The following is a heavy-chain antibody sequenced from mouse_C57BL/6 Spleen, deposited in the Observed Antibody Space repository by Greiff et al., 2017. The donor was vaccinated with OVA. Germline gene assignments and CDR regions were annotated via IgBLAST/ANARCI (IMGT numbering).Heavy chain of an antibody. D-gene: IGHD2-4*01. Sequence: EVQLQQSGPELVKPGDSVKISCKASGYSFTGYFMNWVMQSHGKSLEWIGRINPYNGDTFYNQKFKGKATLTVDKSSSTAHMELRSLTSEDSAVYYCARHDYDGGDFDYWGQGTTLTVSS. CDR1: GYSFTGYF. CDR2: INPYNGDT. J-gene: IGHJ2*01. V-gene: IGHV1-20*01. CDR3: ARHDYDGGDFDY.